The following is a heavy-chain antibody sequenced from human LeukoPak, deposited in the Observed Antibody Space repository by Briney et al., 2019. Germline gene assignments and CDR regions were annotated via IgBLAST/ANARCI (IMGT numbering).Heavy chain of an antibody. V-gene: IGHV5-51*01. J-gene: IGHJ6*03. CDR2: IYPGDSDT. D-gene: IGHD3-16*01. Sequence: GESLKISCKGSGYSFTSYWIGWVRQMPGKGLEWMGIIYPGDSDTRYSPSFQGQVTISADKSISTAYLQWSSLKASDTAMYYCARTETLILEHYYYYYMDVWGKGTTVTVSS. CDR3: ARTETLILEHYYYYYMDV. CDR1: GYSFTSYW.